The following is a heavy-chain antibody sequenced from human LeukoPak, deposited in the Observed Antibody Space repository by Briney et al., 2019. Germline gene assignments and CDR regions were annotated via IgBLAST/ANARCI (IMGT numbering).Heavy chain of an antibody. CDR2: ISGSGGST. CDR1: GFTFSSYA. D-gene: IGHD2-2*01. J-gene: IGHJ4*02. V-gene: IGHV3-23*01. CDR3: AKGNIVVVPAELDY. Sequence: GGSLRLSCAASGFTFSSYAMSWVRQAPGKGLEWVSAISGSGGSTYYADSVKGRFTISRDNAKNSLYLQMNSLRAEDTALYYCAKGNIVVVPAELDYWGQGTLVTVSS.